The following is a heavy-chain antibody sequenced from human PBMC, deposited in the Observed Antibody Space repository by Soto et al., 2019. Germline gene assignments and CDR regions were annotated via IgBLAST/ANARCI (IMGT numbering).Heavy chain of an antibody. CDR3: ARLKTYYDILTGYSGEDYYYYYMDV. D-gene: IGHD3-9*01. Sequence: SETLSLTCTVSGGSISSYYWSWIRQPPGKGLEWIGYIYYSGSTNYNPSLKSRVTISVDTSKNQFSLKLSSVTAADTAVYYCARLKTYYDILTGYSGEDYYYYYMDVWGKGTTVTVSS. J-gene: IGHJ6*03. V-gene: IGHV4-59*01. CDR1: GGSISSYY. CDR2: IYYSGST.